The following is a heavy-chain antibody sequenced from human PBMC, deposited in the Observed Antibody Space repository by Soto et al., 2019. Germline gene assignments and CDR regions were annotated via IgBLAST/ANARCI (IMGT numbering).Heavy chain of an antibody. D-gene: IGHD3-16*01. CDR3: ARAAFAYGVDV. V-gene: IGHV4-4*07. Sequence: PSETLSLTCTVSGGSISSYYWRWIRQPAGKGLEWIGRIYTSGSTNYNPSLKSRFTISRDISKNTLYLQMNSLRAEDTAVYYCARAAFAYGVDVWGQGTTVTVSS. CDR1: GGSISSYY. CDR2: IYTSGST. J-gene: IGHJ6*01.